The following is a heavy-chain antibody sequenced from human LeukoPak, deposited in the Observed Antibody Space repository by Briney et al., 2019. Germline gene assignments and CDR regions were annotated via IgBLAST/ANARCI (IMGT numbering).Heavy chain of an antibody. CDR2: ISSSGDST. CDR3: AKDDYYYYMDV. CDR1: GFTVRTTY. V-gene: IGHV3-23*01. Sequence: GGSLRLSCAASGFTVRTTYMSWVRQAPGKGPEWVSSISSSGDSTYYVDSVKGRFTISRDNSKNTLYLQMNSLRAEDTAVYYCAKDDYYYYMDVWGKGTTVTVSS. J-gene: IGHJ6*03.